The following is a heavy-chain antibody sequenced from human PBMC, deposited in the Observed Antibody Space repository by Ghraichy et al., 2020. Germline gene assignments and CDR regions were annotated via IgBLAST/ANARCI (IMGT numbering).Heavy chain of an antibody. J-gene: IGHJ4*02. CDR1: GFTFSSYW. CDR3: ARERYYDSSGTSYYFDY. V-gene: IGHV3-7*01. D-gene: IGHD3-22*01. CDR2: IKQDGSEK. Sequence: GESLNISCAASGFTFSSYWMSWVRQAPGKGLEWVANIKQDGSEKYYVDSVKGRFTISRDNAKNSLYLQMNSLRAEDTAVYYCARERYYDSSGTSYYFDYWGQGTLVTVSS.